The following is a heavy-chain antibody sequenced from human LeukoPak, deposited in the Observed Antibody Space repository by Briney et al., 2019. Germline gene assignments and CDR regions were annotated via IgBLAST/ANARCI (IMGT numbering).Heavy chain of an antibody. V-gene: IGHV4-30-2*01. D-gene: IGHD5-18*01. CDR2: IYHSGST. CDR3: ARAQGYSYGNTLDY. CDR1: GVSISSGGYS. J-gene: IGHJ4*02. Sequence: SQTLSLTCAVSGVSISSGGYSWSWIRQPPGKGLEWSGYIYHSGSTYYNPSLKSRVTISVDRSKNQFSLKLSSVTAADTAVYYCARAQGYSYGNTLDYWGQGTLVTVSS.